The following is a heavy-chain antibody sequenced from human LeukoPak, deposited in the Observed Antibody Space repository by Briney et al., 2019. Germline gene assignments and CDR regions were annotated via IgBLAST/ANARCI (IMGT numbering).Heavy chain of an antibody. Sequence: LRLSCAASGFTFSSYAMSWVRQPPGKGLEWIGYIYYSGSTYYNPSLKSRVTISVDTSKNQFSLKLSSVTAADTAVYYCAREYGDDNWFDPWGQGTLVTVSS. CDR3: AREYGDDNWFDP. CDR1: GFTFSSYA. J-gene: IGHJ5*02. D-gene: IGHD4-17*01. V-gene: IGHV4-30-4*08. CDR2: IYYSGST.